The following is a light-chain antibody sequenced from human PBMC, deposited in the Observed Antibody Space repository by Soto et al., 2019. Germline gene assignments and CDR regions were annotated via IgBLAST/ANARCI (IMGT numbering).Light chain of an antibody. V-gene: IGKV3-20*01. J-gene: IGKJ2*01. CDR3: QQYGSSPRT. CDR1: QSVSGSY. Sequence: EIVLTQSPGTLSLSPGERATLSCRASQSVSGSYFAWYQQKPGQAPRLLIYGASNRATGFPDRFSGSGSGTDFTLTISRLEPEDFAVYYCQQYGSSPRTFGQGTRLEIK. CDR2: GAS.